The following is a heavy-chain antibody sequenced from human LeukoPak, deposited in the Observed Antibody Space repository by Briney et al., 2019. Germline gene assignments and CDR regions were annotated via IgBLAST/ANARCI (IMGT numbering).Heavy chain of an antibody. V-gene: IGHV3-9*03. Sequence: GRSLRLSCAASGFTFDDYAMHWVRQAPGKGLEGVSGISWNSGSIGYADSVKGRFTISRDNAKNSLYLQMNSLRAEDMALYYCAKGYCSSTSCYPFDYWGQGTLVTVSS. CDR2: ISWNSGSI. J-gene: IGHJ4*02. D-gene: IGHD2-2*01. CDR1: GFTFDDYA. CDR3: AKGYCSSTSCYPFDY.